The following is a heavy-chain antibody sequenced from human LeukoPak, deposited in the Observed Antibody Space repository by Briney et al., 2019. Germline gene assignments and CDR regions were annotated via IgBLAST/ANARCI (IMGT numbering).Heavy chain of an antibody. CDR1: VFSVSSNY. V-gene: IGHV3-53*01. CDR2: TYSAGNT. Sequence: QPGGSLRLSCAASVFSVSSNYMSWVRQAPGKGLEWVSFTYSAGNTYYADSVKGRFTISRDNSKNTLYLQINSLRAEDTAVYYCARTATNRPDDAFDIWGQGTKVTVSS. D-gene: IGHD6-25*01. J-gene: IGHJ3*02. CDR3: ARTATNRPDDAFDI.